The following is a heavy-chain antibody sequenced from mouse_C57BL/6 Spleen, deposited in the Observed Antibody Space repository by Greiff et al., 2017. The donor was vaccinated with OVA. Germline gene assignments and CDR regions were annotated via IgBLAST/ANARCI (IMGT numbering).Heavy chain of an antibody. D-gene: IGHD1-1*01. Sequence: EVKVVESGEGLVKPGGSLKLSCAASGFTFSSYAMSWVRQTPEKRLEWVAYISSGGDYIYYADTVKGRFTISRDNARNTLYLQMSSLKSEDTAMYYCTRGGDGSPFDYWGQGTTLTVSS. V-gene: IGHV5-9-1*02. CDR2: ISSGGDYI. J-gene: IGHJ2*01. CDR3: TRGGDGSPFDY. CDR1: GFTFSSYA.